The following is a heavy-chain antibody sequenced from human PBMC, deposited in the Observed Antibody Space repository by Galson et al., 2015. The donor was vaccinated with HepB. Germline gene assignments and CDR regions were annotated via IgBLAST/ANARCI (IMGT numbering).Heavy chain of an antibody. D-gene: IGHD2-15*01. J-gene: IGHJ6*02. CDR2: ISSSSSTI. V-gene: IGHV3-48*02. CDR3: ARDRRNVVVVAATPASYYYYGMDV. Sequence: LRLSCAASGFTFSSYSMNWVRQAPGKGLEWVSYISSSSSTIYYADSVKGRFTISRDNAKNSLYLQMNSLRDEDTAVYYCARDRRNVVVVAATPASYYYYGMDVWGQGTTVTVSS. CDR1: GFTFSSYS.